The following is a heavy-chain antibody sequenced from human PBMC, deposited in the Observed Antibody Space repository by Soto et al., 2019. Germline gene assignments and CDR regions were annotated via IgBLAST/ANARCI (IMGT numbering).Heavy chain of an antibody. Sequence: GGSLRLSCAASGFTFSSYGMHWVRQAPGKGLEWVAVIWYDGSNKYYADSVKGRFTISRDNSKNTLYLQMNSLRAEDTAVYYCARGSRFHIGYCSSTSCSHFDYWGQGPLVTVSS. CDR3: ARGSRFHIGYCSSTSCSHFDY. D-gene: IGHD2-2*01. V-gene: IGHV3-33*01. CDR1: GFTFSSYG. J-gene: IGHJ4*02. CDR2: IWYDGSNK.